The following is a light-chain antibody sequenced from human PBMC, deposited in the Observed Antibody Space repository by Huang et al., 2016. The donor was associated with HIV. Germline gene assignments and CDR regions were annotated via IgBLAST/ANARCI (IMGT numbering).Light chain of an antibody. CDR2: AAS. J-gene: IGKJ1*01. CDR3: QQYNDWPRS. V-gene: IGKV3-15*01. Sequence: EIVMTPSPGTLSVAPGQRATLSCRASQNINTNLAWFQQKPGQAPRLLIYAASTRTADFPDRFSGSGSRTEFTLTISSLQSEDIAVYYCQQYNDWPRSFGQGTKVEIK. CDR1: QNINTN.